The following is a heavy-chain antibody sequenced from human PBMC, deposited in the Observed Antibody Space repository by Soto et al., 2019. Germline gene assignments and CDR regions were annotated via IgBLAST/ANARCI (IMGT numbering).Heavy chain of an antibody. CDR1: GFTFSSYW. D-gene: IGHD2-15*01. J-gene: IGHJ4*02. Sequence: GGSLRLSCAASGFTFSSYWMSWVRQAPGKGLEWVANIKQDGSEKYYVDSVKGRFTISRDNAKNSLYLQMNSLRAEDTAVYYCARTLVVVAAGINGLLSLRSAYFDYWGQGTLVTVSS. CDR2: IKQDGSEK. CDR3: ARTLVVVAAGINGLLSLRSAYFDY. V-gene: IGHV3-7*01.